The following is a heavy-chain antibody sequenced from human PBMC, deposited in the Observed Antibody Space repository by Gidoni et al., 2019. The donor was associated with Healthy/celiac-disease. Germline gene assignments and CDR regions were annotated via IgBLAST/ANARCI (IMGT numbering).Heavy chain of an antibody. CDR3: TTDPSRADIVATMLFDY. V-gene: IGHV3-15*07. CDR2: IKSKTDGGTT. J-gene: IGHJ4*02. Sequence: EVQLVESGGGLVKPGGSLRLSWAASGFTFSNAWMNWVRQAPGKGLEWVGRIKSKTDGGTTDYAAPVKGRFTISRDDSKNTLYLQMNSLKTEDTAVYYCTTDPSRADIVATMLFDYWGQGTLVTVSS. D-gene: IGHD5-12*01. CDR1: GFTFSNAW.